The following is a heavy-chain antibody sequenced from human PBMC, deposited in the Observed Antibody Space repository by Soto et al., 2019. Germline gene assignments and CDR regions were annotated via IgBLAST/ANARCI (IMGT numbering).Heavy chain of an antibody. CDR3: TTSVTFDY. Sequence: GGSLRLSCAASGFTFSGYGMNWVRQAPGKGLEWVSFISSSSSYIYYADSVKGRFTISRDDAKNSLHLQMNSLRAEDTAVYYCTTSVTFDYWGQGTLVTVSS. CDR1: GFTFSGYG. CDR2: ISSSSSYI. J-gene: IGHJ4*02. D-gene: IGHD4-17*01. V-gene: IGHV3-21*03.